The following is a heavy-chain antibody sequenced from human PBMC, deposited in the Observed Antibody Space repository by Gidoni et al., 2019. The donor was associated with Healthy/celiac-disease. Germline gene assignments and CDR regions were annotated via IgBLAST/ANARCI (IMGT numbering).Heavy chain of an antibody. CDR2: IYYSGST. V-gene: IGHV4-39*01. D-gene: IGHD5-18*01. CDR3: ARRVDTAIHYYYYGMDV. J-gene: IGHJ6*02. CDR1: GGSISSSSYY. Sequence: QLQLQESGPGLVKPSETLSLTCTVSGGSISSSSYYWGWIRQPPGKGLEWIGSIYYSGSTYYNPSLKSRVTISVDTSKNQFSLKLSSVTAADTAVYYCARRVDTAIHYYYYGMDVWGQGTTVTVSS.